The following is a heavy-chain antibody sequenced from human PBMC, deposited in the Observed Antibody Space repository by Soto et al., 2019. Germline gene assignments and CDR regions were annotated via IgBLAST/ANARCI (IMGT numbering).Heavy chain of an antibody. V-gene: IGHV4-59*01. Sequence: SETLSLTCTVSGGSISSYYWSWIRQPPGKGLEWIGYIYYSGSTNYNPSLKSRVAISVDTSKNQFSLKLSSVTAADTAVYYCARASIAVAGRGFDNWFDPWGQGTLVTVSS. CDR3: ARASIAVAGRGFDNWFDP. J-gene: IGHJ5*02. CDR1: GGSISSYY. D-gene: IGHD6-19*01. CDR2: IYYSGST.